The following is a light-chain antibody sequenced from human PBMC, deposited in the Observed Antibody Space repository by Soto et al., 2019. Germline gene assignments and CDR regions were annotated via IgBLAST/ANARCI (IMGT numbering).Light chain of an antibody. CDR3: ATWDDSLSAVL. V-gene: IGLV1-51*01. Sequence: QSVLTQPPSASAAPGQKVTISCSGSSSNIGNNYVSWYQQLPGTAPKLLIYDNNRRPSGIPDRFSDSKSGTSATLGITGLQTGDEADYFCATWDDSLSAVLFGGGTKLTVL. CDR1: SSNIGNNY. CDR2: DNN. J-gene: IGLJ2*01.